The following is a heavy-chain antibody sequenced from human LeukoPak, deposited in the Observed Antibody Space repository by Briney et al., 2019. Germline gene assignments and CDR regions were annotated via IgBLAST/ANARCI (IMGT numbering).Heavy chain of an antibody. CDR1: GFTFSSYW. V-gene: IGHV3-48*02. J-gene: IGHJ4*02. CDR2: ISSVITTV. Sequence: GGSLRLSCAASGFTFSSYWMTWVRQAPGKGLEWVSYISSVITTVYYADSVKGRFTISRDNARNSLYLQMNSLRDEDTAVYYCARGTYYSDCWGQGTLVTVSS. CDR3: ARGTYYSDC.